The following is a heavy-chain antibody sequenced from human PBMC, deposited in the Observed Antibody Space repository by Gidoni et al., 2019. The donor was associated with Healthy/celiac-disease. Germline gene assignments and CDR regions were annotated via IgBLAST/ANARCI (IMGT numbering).Heavy chain of an antibody. CDR2: INPTSGGT. Sequence: QVQLVQSGAEVKKPGASVKVSCKASGYTFTGYYMHWVRQAPGQGLEWMGRINPTSGGTTYEKKFKGRVTITGKTSIGTAYRGLGGLGSNDTAGNNCAGGPVGSVGSGYPYLLNYWGQGTLVTVPS. V-gene: IGHV1-2*06. CDR3: AGGPVGSVGSGYPYLLNY. D-gene: IGHD2-15*01. J-gene: IGHJ4*02. CDR1: GYTFTGYY.